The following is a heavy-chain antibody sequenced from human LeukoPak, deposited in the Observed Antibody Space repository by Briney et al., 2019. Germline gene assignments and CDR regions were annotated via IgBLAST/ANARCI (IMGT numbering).Heavy chain of an antibody. Sequence: SETLSLTCTVSGGSISSSSYYWGWIRQPPGKGLEWIGSIYYSGSTYYNPSLKSRVTISVDTSKNQFSLKLSSVTAADTAVYCCASTSGSYLDYFDYWGQGTLVTVSS. D-gene: IGHD1-26*01. CDR1: GGSISSSSYY. CDR3: ASTSGSYLDYFDY. J-gene: IGHJ4*02. CDR2: IYYSGST. V-gene: IGHV4-39*01.